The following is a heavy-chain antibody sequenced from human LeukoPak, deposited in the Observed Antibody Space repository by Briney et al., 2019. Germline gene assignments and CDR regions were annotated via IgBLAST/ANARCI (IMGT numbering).Heavy chain of an antibody. J-gene: IGHJ4*02. V-gene: IGHV4-4*07. CDR3: ARVGGGYCSGGSCEYYFDY. CDR1: GGSISSYY. D-gene: IGHD2-15*01. Sequence: SETLSLTCTVSGGSISSYYWSWIRQPARKGLEWIGRIYTGGSTNYNPSLKSRVTMSVDTSKNQFSLKLSSVTAADTAVYYCARVGGGYCSGGSCEYYFDYWGQGTLVTVSS. CDR2: IYTGGST.